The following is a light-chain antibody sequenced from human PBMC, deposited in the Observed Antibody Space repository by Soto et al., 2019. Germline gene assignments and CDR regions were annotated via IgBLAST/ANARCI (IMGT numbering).Light chain of an antibody. CDR1: QSVSSS. CDR2: DTS. J-gene: IGKJ3*01. Sequence: EIVLTQSPATMSLSPGERATLSCSASQSVSSSLAWFQQKPGQAPKLLISDTSTRATGIPPWFSASGSGTDITLTVSSLEREDLAVFYCQQRTNWLVTFVPGNKVDIK. CDR3: QQRTNWLVT. V-gene: IGKV3-11*01.